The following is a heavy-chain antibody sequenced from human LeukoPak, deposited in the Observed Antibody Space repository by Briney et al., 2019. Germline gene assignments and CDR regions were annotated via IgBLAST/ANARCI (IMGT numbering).Heavy chain of an antibody. J-gene: IGHJ3*02. Sequence: SETLSLTCAVSSGSISSSNWWSWVRQPPGKGLEWIWEIYHSGSTNYNPSLTSRVTISVHKSKNQFSLKLSSVTAADTVVYYCASTRGSSASRGFDIWGQGTMVTVSS. V-gene: IGHV4-4*02. D-gene: IGHD3-16*01. CDR1: SGSISSSNW. CDR3: ASTRGSSASRGFDI. CDR2: IYHSGST.